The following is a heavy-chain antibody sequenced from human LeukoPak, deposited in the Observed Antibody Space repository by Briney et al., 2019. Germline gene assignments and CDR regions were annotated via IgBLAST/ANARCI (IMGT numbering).Heavy chain of an antibody. Sequence: PSETLSLTCAVYGGSFSGYYWSWIRQPAGKGLEWIGRIYSSGSTHYNPSFKSQVTMSVDTSKNQFSLKLSSVTAADTAMYFCARYQVGPYPSFFDYWGQGTLVTVSS. J-gene: IGHJ4*02. V-gene: IGHV4-59*10. D-gene: IGHD1-26*01. CDR1: GGSFSGYY. CDR3: ARYQVGPYPSFFDY. CDR2: IYSSGST.